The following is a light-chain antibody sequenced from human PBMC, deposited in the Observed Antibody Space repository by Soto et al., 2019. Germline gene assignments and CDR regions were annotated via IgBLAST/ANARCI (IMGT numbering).Light chain of an antibody. CDR2: AAS. V-gene: IGKV1-27*01. CDR3: QKYNSAPWT. Sequence: DIQMTQSPSSLSASVGDRVTITFRASQGINNYLAWYQQKPGKVPKLLIYAASTLQSGVPSRFSGSGSATDFTLTISSLQPADVATYYCQKYNSAPWTFGQGTKVQIE. J-gene: IGKJ1*01. CDR1: QGINNY.